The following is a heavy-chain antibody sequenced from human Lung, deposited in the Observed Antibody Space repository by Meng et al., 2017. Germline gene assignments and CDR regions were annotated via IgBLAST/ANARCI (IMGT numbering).Heavy chain of an antibody. CDR1: GGSFSDYY. CDR3: ARGQKGYFDL. CDR2: IYNSGST. Sequence: QVQLQQWGAGLLKPSETLSLTCVVSGGSFSDYYWSWIRQPPGKGLEWSGHIYNSGSTYYNPSLKSRITISVDTSKNQFSLKLSSVTAADTAVYYCARGQKGYFDLWGRGTLVTVSS. V-gene: IGHV4-34*01. J-gene: IGHJ2*01.